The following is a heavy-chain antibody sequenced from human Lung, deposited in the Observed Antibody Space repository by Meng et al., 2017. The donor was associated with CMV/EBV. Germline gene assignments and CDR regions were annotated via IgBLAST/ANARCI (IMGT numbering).Heavy chain of an antibody. Sequence: SFAASGFTFSSYGMHWVRQAPGKGLEWVAVIWYDGSNKYYADSVKGRFTISRDNSKNTLYLQMNSLRAEDTAVYYCAKDSNGMDVWGQWTTVTVSS. V-gene: IGHV3-33*06. CDR2: IWYDGSNK. CDR3: AKDSNGMDV. D-gene: IGHD2-2*01. J-gene: IGHJ6*02. CDR1: GFTFSSYG.